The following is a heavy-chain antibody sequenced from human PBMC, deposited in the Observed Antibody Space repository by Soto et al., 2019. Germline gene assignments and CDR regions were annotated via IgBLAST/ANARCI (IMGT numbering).Heavy chain of an antibody. Sequence: SLGLSCTSSGVTCGDYAMSWVRQAPGKGLEWVGFIRSKAYGGTTEYAASVKGRFTISRDDSKSIAYLQMNSLKTEDTAVYYCTRGNNCSGGSCYFIYYYGMDVWGQGTTVTVSS. D-gene: IGHD2-15*01. CDR2: IRSKAYGGTT. CDR3: TRGNNCSGGSCYFIYYYGMDV. V-gene: IGHV3-49*04. CDR1: GVTCGDYA. J-gene: IGHJ6*02.